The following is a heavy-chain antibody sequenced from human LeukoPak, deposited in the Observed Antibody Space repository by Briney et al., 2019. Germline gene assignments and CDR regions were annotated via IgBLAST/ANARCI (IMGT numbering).Heavy chain of an antibody. Sequence: ASVKVSCKASGYTFSSYLMHWVRQAPGQGLEWMGIINPSDGSTSYVEKFQGRVTMTRDTSTGTVYMELSSLRSEDTAVYYCARDLGLRGVTNWFDSWGQGTLVTVSS. J-gene: IGHJ5*01. CDR3: ARDLGLRGVTNWFDS. CDR2: INPSDGST. CDR1: GYTFSSYL. D-gene: IGHD3-10*01. V-gene: IGHV1-46*01.